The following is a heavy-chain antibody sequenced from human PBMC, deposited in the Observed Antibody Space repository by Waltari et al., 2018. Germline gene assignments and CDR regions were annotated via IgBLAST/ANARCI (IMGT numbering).Heavy chain of an antibody. D-gene: IGHD3-22*01. CDR2: IYPGDSDT. CDR3: ARPIYYDSSGYRYWYFDL. J-gene: IGHJ2*01. V-gene: IGHV5-51*03. Sequence: EVQLVQSGAEVKKPGESLKISCKGSGYSFTSYWIGWVRQMPGKGLEWMGFIYPGDSDTRYSPSFQGQVTISADKSISTAYLQWSSLKASDTAMYYCARPIYYDSSGYRYWYFDLWGRGTLVTVSS. CDR1: GYSFTSYW.